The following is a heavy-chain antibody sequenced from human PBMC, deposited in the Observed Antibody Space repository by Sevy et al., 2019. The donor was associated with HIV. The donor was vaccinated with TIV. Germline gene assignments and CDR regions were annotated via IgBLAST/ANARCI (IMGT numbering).Heavy chain of an antibody. Sequence: GGSLRLSCVASGFTFSDYWMTWVRQAPGKGLEWVASINRDGSEKYHADSVKGRFTISRDNSKNTLYLQMNSLRAEDTAVYYCAREGIAVAGTPNWFDPWGQGTLVTVSS. CDR3: AREGIAVAGTPNWFDP. V-gene: IGHV3-7*01. CDR2: INRDGSEK. D-gene: IGHD6-19*01. CDR1: GFTFSDYW. J-gene: IGHJ5*02.